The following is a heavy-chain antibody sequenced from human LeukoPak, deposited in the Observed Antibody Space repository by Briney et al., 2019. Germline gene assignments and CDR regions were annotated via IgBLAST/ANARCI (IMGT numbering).Heavy chain of an antibody. D-gene: IGHD4-17*01. CDR1: GFTFSSSW. J-gene: IGHJ4*02. Sequence: GGSLRLSCVASGFTFSSSWMTWVRQAPGKGLEWVASIREDGSQKTAVDSVRGRFTISRDNTKNSVYLQMDSLRAEDTAVYYCARGHTAVTRHFDFWGQGTLVTVSS. CDR3: ARGHTAVTRHFDF. CDR2: IREDGSQK. V-gene: IGHV3-7*01.